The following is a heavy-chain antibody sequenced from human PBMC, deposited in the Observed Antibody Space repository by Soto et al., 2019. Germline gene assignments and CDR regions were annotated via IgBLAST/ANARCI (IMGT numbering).Heavy chain of an antibody. Sequence: SETLSLTCAVYGGSFSGYYWSWIRQPPGKGLEWIGEINHSGSTNYNPSLKSRVTISVDTSKNQFSLKLSSVTAADTAVYYCARACNYDYIWGSYLGHYYYYYMDVWGKGTTVTVSS. CDR2: INHSGST. D-gene: IGHD3-16*02. V-gene: IGHV4-34*01. CDR3: ARACNYDYIWGSYLGHYYYYYMDV. CDR1: GGSFSGYY. J-gene: IGHJ6*03.